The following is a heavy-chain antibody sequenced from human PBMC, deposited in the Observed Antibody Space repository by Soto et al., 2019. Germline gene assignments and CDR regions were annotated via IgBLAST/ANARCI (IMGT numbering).Heavy chain of an antibody. CDR3: ARAPKCTMGLPCDYYGMDV. CDR2: ISSSSSYI. D-gene: IGHD3-3*01. Sequence: EVQLVESGGGLVKPGGSLRLSCAASGFTFSSYSMNWVRQAPGKGLEWVSSISSSSSYIYYADSVKGRFTISRDNAKNSLYLQMNSLRAEDTAVYYCARAPKCTMGLPCDYYGMDVWGQGTTVTVSS. V-gene: IGHV3-21*01. J-gene: IGHJ6*02. CDR1: GFTFSSYS.